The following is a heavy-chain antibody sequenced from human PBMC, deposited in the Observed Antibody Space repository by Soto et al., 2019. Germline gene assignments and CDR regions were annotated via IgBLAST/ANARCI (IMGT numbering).Heavy chain of an antibody. CDR2: ISTYSGNT. CDR1: GYTFTSYG. D-gene: IGHD6-19*01. V-gene: IGHV1-18*04. Sequence: QVQLVQSGTEVKKPGASVKVSCKASGYTFTSYGISWVRQAPGQGLEWLGWISTYSGNTKYAQKLQDRVTVTTDAFTNPAYMELRRLTSDDTAVYYCARDNGQWLVAEWGQGTLVTVAS. J-gene: IGHJ4*02. CDR3: ARDNGQWLVAE.